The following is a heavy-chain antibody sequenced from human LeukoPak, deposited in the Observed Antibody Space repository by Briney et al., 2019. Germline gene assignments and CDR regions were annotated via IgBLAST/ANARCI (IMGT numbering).Heavy chain of an antibody. CDR3: ARGPHVYFDY. D-gene: IGHD3-16*01. J-gene: IGHJ4*02. Sequence: SETLSLTCTVSGGSISSSSYYWGWIRQPPGKGLEWIGSFYYSGSTYYNPSLKSRVTISVDTSKNQFSLKLSSVTAADTAVYYCARGPHVYFDYWGQGTLVTVSS. CDR1: GGSISSSSYY. V-gene: IGHV4-39*07. CDR2: FYYSGST.